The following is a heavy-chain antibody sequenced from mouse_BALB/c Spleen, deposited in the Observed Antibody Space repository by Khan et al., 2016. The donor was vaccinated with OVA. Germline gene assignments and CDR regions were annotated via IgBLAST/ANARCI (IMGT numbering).Heavy chain of an antibody. CDR1: GYIFTSYM. Sequence: QIQLVQSGAELARPGASVKMSCKASGYIFTSYMMHWVKQRPGQGLEWIGDINPSSGYNNYNQKFKDKATLTADKSSSTAYMQMSSLTSEDSAVYYYTRGGYGSFGYWGQGTLLTVSA. J-gene: IGHJ3*01. V-gene: IGHV1-4*01. D-gene: IGHD1-1*01. CDR2: INPSSGYN. CDR3: TRGGYGSFGY.